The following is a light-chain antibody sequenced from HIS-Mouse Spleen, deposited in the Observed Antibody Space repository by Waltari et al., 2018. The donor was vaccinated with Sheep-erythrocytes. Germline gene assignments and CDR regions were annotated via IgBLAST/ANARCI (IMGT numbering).Light chain of an antibody. CDR3: SSYTSSSTWV. CDR2: DVS. Sequence: QSALTQPASVSGSPGQSITISCTGTSSDVGGYNYVPWYQQHPGKATKLMMYDVSNRPAGVSNRFSGSKSGNTASLTISGLQAEDEADYYCSSYTSSSTWVFGGGTRLTVL. J-gene: IGLJ3*02. CDR1: SSDVGGYNY. V-gene: IGLV2-14*03.